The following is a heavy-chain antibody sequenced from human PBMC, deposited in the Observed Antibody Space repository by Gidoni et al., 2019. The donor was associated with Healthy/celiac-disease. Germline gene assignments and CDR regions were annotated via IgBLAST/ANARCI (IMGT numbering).Heavy chain of an antibody. V-gene: IGHV3-30*04. CDR2: ISYDGSNK. CDR3: ARDGGTALLED. J-gene: IGHJ4*02. D-gene: IGHD1-1*01. CDR1: GFTLGSYA. Sequence: QVQLVESGGGVVQPGWSLRLSCPASGFTLGSYAMHWVRQAPGKGLGWVAVISYDGSNKYYADSVKGRFTISRDNSKNTLYLQMNSLRAEDTAVYYCARDGGTALLEDWGQGTLVTVSS.